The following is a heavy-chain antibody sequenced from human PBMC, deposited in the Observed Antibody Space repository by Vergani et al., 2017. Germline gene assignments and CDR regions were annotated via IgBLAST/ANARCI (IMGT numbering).Heavy chain of an antibody. CDR2: IKEDGSEK. Sequence: EVQLVESGGGLVQPGGSLRLSCAASGFIFSSYWMHWVRQAPGKGLEWVAAIKEDGSEKQYVDSVKGRFTISRDNAKKAVYLQINSLRAEDTAMYFCARGLWDWTHIRCSPPSYWGQGTQVTVSS. CDR1: GFIFSSYW. V-gene: IGHV3-7*01. J-gene: IGHJ4*02. D-gene: IGHD2-21*01. CDR3: ARGLWDWTHIRCSPPSY.